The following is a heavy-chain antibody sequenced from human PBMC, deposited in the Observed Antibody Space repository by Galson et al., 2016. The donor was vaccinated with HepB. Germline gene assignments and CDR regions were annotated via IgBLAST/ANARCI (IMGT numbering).Heavy chain of an antibody. CDR2: IYPGDSDV. Sequence: QSGAEVKKPGESLKISCKASGYSFISYWIVWVRQMPGKGLEWMGIIYPGDSDVKYNPSFQSQVTMSVDRSIDTAYLQWTSLKASDTGMYYCARHFSGLGAWGGWYGHWGQGTLVSVSS. CDR1: GYSFISYW. D-gene: IGHD2-21*01. CDR3: ARHFSGLGAWGGWYGH. J-gene: IGHJ5*02. V-gene: IGHV5-51*01.